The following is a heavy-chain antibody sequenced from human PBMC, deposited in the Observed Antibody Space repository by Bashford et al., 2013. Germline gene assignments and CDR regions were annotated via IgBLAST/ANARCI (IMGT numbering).Heavy chain of an antibody. CDR2: IYPGDSDT. V-gene: IGHV5-51*01. D-gene: IGHD2-2*01. Sequence: WVRQMPGKGLEWMGIIYPGDSDTRYSPSFQGQVTISADKSISTAYLQWSSLKASDTAMYYCATTSKDVGYCSSTSCHGAFDIWGQGTMVTVSS. J-gene: IGHJ3*02. CDR3: ATTSKDVGYCSSTSCHGAFDI.